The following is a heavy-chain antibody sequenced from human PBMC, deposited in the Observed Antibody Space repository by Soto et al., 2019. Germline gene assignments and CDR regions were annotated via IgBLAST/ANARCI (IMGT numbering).Heavy chain of an antibody. CDR3: ARVGGSGCSSTSCYSGLSNPFDY. Sequence: EVQLVESGGGLVQPGGSLRLSCAASGFTFSSYWMSWVRQAPGKGLEGVANIKQDGSEKYYVDSVKGRFTISRDNAKNSLYLQMNSLRAEDTAVYYCARVGGSGCSSTSCYSGLSNPFDYWGQGTLVTVSS. V-gene: IGHV3-7*01. CDR2: IKQDGSEK. J-gene: IGHJ4*02. CDR1: GFTFSSYW. D-gene: IGHD2-2*01.